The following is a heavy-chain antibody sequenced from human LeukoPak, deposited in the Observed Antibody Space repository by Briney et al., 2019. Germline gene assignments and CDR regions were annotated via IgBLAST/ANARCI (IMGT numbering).Heavy chain of an antibody. V-gene: IGHV3-33*01. D-gene: IGHD5-12*01. CDR2: IWYDGSNK. CDR1: GFTFSSHG. J-gene: IGHJ4*02. Sequence: GGSLRLSCAASGFTFSSHGMHWVRQAPGKGLEWVAVIWYDGSNKYYADSVKGRFTISRDNSKNTVYLQMNSLRAEDTAVYYCARDHGYAFDYWGQGTLVTVSS. CDR3: ARDHGYAFDY.